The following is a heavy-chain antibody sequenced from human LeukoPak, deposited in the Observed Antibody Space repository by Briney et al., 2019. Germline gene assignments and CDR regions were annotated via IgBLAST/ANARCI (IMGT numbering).Heavy chain of an antibody. CDR2: IKQDGSEK. J-gene: IGHJ6*03. D-gene: IGHD6-6*01. CDR3: ARVIAARPARRTYYYMDV. V-gene: IGHV3-7*01. Sequence: PGGSLRLSCAASGFTFSGYYMGWVRQAPGKGLERVANIKQDGSEKYYVDSVGGRFAISRDNAKDSLYLQMNSLRAEDTAVYHCARVIAARPARRTYYYMDVWGTGTTVTVSS. CDR1: GFTFSGYY.